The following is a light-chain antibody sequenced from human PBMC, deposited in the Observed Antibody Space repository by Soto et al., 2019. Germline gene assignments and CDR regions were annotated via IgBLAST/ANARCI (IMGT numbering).Light chain of an antibody. CDR1: SXNIRSYT. Sequence: QSVLTQPPSASGTPGQRVTISCSGSSXNIRSYTVNWYKQLPGTAPKLLIYSNDRRPSRVPDRFSGSKSGTSASLAISGLQSEDEADYYCAAWDDSLNGYVFGTGTKGTVL. V-gene: IGLV1-44*01. J-gene: IGLJ1*01. CDR2: SND. CDR3: AAWDDSLNGYV.